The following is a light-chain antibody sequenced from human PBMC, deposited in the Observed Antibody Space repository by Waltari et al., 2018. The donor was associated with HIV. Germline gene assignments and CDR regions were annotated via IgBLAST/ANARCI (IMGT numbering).Light chain of an antibody. Sequence: QSVLTQPPSVSAPPGQRVNISCSGGTSNIGTNYVSWYQHVPGMAPRLLIYDNTKRSSGIPARFSGSKSGTSVTLGITGLQTGDEADYYCGTWDISLSVVVFGGGTKLTVL. V-gene: IGLV1-51*01. CDR3: GTWDISLSVVV. CDR2: DNT. J-gene: IGLJ2*01. CDR1: TSNIGTNY.